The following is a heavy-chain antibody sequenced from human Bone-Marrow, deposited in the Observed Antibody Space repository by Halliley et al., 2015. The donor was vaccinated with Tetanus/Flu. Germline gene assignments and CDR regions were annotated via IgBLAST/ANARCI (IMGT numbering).Heavy chain of an antibody. CDR2: VSSYNGNT. Sequence: QLVQSGAEVKKPGASLRVSCKTSGYTFTDYGISWVRQAPGQGLEWMGWVSSYNGNTRYAQSFQGRVTMTTDTSTSTAYMDLRSLRSDDTAVYYCARDRDFGEEHDAFDIWGQGTMVTVS. D-gene: IGHD3-10*01. V-gene: IGHV1-18*01. CDR1: GYTFTDYG. CDR3: ARDRDFGEEHDAFDI. J-gene: IGHJ3*02.